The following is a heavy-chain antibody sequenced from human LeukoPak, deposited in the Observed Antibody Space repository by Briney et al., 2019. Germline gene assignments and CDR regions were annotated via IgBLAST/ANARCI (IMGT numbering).Heavy chain of an antibody. Sequence: GGSLRLSCAASGFTFSSYAMHWVRQAPGKGLEWVAVISYDGSNKYYADSVKGRFTISRDNSKNTLYLQMNSLRAGDTAVYYCARARREQWLVRGHYYFDYWGQGTLVTVSS. D-gene: IGHD6-19*01. CDR2: ISYDGSNK. CDR3: ARARREQWLVRGHYYFDY. V-gene: IGHV3-30-3*01. CDR1: GFTFSSYA. J-gene: IGHJ4*02.